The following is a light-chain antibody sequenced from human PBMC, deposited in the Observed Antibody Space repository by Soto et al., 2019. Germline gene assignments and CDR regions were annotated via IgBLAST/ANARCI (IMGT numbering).Light chain of an antibody. V-gene: IGLV1-51*02. CDR3: GKWDSSLSRDV. Sequence: QSVLTQPPSVSAAPGQNVTISCSGSSSNIGMTSVSWYQQLPEAAPKLLIHENYKRPSGIPDRFSGSKSGTSATLGITGLQPGDEADYYCGKWDSSLSRDVFGTGNKVTVL. CDR2: ENY. J-gene: IGLJ1*01. CDR1: SSNIGMTS.